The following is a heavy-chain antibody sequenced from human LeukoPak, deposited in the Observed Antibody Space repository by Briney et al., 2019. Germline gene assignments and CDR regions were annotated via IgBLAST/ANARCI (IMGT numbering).Heavy chain of an antibody. CDR2: IKPDGSEK. J-gene: IGHJ4*02. CDR3: ARDTVGATDY. D-gene: IGHD1-26*01. V-gene: IGHV3-7*01. Sequence: GGSLRLSCAASGFTFSNYWMSWVRQAPGKGLEWVTNIKPDGSEKYYVDSVKGRFTISRDNAKKSLYLQMNSLRAEDTALYYCARDTVGATDYWGQGTLVTVSS. CDR1: GFTFSNYW.